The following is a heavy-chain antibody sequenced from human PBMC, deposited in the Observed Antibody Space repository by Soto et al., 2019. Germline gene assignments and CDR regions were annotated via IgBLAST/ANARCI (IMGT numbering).Heavy chain of an antibody. CDR2: ISYSGST. V-gene: IGHV4-34*01. Sequence: QVQLQQWGAGLLKPSETLSLTCAVYGGSFSGYYWTWIRQSPGKGLEWIGQISYSGSTNYIPSLKSLVFISIGTSNNLFFLELTSVTAADTAVYYCARASAQYDSGTYEGVYYYFDSWGQGTPVTVSS. D-gene: IGHD3-10*01. J-gene: IGHJ4*02. CDR3: ARASAQYDSGTYEGVYYYFDS. CDR1: GGSFSGYY.